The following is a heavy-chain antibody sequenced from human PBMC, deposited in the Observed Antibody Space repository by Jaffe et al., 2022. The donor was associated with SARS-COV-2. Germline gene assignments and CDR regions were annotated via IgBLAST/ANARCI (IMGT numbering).Heavy chain of an antibody. V-gene: IGHV4-31*03. J-gene: IGHJ4*02. CDR3: ARDTQGGGYFDF. CDR2: VYSTGST. Sequence: QVQLQESGPGLVKPSQTLSLTCTVSGDSISSGVYYWSWIRQHPGKGLEWIGYVYSTGSTYYNPSLRSRVTISVDTSKNQFSLKLSSVTAADTAVFYCARDTQGGGYFDFWGQGTLVTVS. D-gene: IGHD3-10*01. CDR1: GDSISSGVYY.